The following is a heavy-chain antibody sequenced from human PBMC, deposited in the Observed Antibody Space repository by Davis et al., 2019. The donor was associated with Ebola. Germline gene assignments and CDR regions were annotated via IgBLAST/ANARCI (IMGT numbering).Heavy chain of an antibody. D-gene: IGHD3-10*01. CDR3: ASGLAHYGSGSYQFDY. CDR1: GYTFTNYW. Sequence: GESLKISCRGIGYTFTNYWVAWLRQMPGKGLEWMGIVYSGDSFTRYNPSFQGQVTISADNSISTAYLQWTSLTASDTAMYYCASGLAHYGSGSYQFDYWGQGTLVTVSS. CDR2: VYSGDSFT. V-gene: IGHV5-51*01. J-gene: IGHJ4*02.